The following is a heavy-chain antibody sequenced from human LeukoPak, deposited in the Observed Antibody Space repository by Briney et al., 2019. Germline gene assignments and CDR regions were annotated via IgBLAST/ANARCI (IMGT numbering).Heavy chain of an antibody. CDR2: VYFSGST. J-gene: IGHJ4*02. V-gene: IGHV4-4*02. CDR3: ARGQKYRNGYTVTELGSGYFDY. CDR1: GGSTSSSKW. D-gene: IGHD5-18*01. Sequence: SETLSLTCVVSGGSTSSSKWWSRVRQPPGKGLEWIGEVYFSGSTHYKPSLKSRVTISVDTSKNQFSLTLSSVTAADTAVYYCARGQKYRNGYTVTELGSGYFDYWGQGTLVTVSS.